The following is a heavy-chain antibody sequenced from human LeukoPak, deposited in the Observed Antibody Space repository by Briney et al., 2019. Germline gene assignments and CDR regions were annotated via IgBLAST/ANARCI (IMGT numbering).Heavy chain of an antibody. D-gene: IGHD6-19*01. Sequence: SETLSLTCAVYGGSFSGYYWSWIRQPPGKGLEWIGEINHSGSTNYNPSLKSRVTISVDTSKNQFSLKLSSVTAADTAVYYCARVAVAGKIFDYWGQGTLVTVSS. J-gene: IGHJ4*02. V-gene: IGHV4-34*01. CDR3: ARVAVAGKIFDY. CDR2: INHSGST. CDR1: GGSFSGYY.